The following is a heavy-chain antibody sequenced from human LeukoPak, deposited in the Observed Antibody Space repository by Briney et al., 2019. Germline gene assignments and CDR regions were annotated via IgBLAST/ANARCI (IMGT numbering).Heavy chain of an antibody. Sequence: GGSLRLSCAASGFTFSSYAMSWVRQAPGKGLEWVSAISGSGGSTYYADSVKGRFTISRDNSKNTLYLQMNSLRAEDTAVYYCAKDQSRYFYDSSAYPRIWFDPWGQGTLVTVSS. CDR1: GFTFSSYA. J-gene: IGHJ5*02. CDR2: ISGSGGST. V-gene: IGHV3-23*01. CDR3: AKDQSRYFYDSSAYPRIWFDP. D-gene: IGHD3-22*01.